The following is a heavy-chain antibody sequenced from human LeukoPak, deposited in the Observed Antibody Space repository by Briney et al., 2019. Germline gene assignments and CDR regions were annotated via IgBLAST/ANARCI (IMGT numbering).Heavy chain of an antibody. J-gene: IGHJ6*04. CDR3: ARRSMVRGLGYYGMDV. D-gene: IGHD3-10*01. V-gene: IGHV1-18*04. Sequence: GASVKVSCKASGYTFTSYGISWVRQAPGQGLEWMGWISAYNGNTNYAQKLQGRVTMTTDASTSTAYMGLRSLRSDDTAVYYCARRSMVRGLGYYGMDVWGKGTTVTVSS. CDR2: ISAYNGNT. CDR1: GYTFTSYG.